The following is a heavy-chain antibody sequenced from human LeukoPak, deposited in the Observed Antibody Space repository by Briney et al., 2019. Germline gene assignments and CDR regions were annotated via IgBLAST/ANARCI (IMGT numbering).Heavy chain of an antibody. D-gene: IGHD2-21*02. J-gene: IGHJ3*02. V-gene: IGHV4-59*12. Sequence: SETLSLTCTVSGGSISSYYWSWIRQPPGKGLEWIGYIYYSGSTNYNPSLKSRVTISVDTSKNQFSLKLSSVTAADTAVYYCARGRWLLNAFDIWGQGTMVTVSS. CDR3: ARGRWLLNAFDI. CDR1: GGSISSYY. CDR2: IYYSGST.